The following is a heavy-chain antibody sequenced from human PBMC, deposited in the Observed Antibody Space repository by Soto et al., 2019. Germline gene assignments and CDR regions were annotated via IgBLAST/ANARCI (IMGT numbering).Heavy chain of an antibody. Sequence: SCKTSGGTYRMAATSWVRQAPGQGLEWIGGIIPIFGTANYAQKFQGRVTITADESTSTAYMELSSLRSEDTAVYYCARDQGYSSSWYFPYVRYYYYGMDGWGQGTKVTVSS. CDR3: ARDQGYSSSWYFPYVRYYYYGMDG. CDR1: GGTYRMAA. D-gene: IGHD6-13*01. V-gene: IGHV1-69*01. CDR2: IIPIFGTA. J-gene: IGHJ6*02.